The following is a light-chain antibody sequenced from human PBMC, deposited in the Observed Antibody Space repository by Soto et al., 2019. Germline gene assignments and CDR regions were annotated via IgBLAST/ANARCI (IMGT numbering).Light chain of an antibody. CDR3: SSYTGSSTFVV. Sequence: QSVLTQPASVSGSPGQSITISCTGTSSDVGSYNLVSWYQQHPGKAPKLMIYEVTKRPSGVSNRFSGSKSGNTASPTISGLQAEDEAEYYCSSYTGSSTFVVFGGGTKVTVL. CDR2: EVT. V-gene: IGLV2-23*02. CDR1: SSDVGSYNL. J-gene: IGLJ2*01.